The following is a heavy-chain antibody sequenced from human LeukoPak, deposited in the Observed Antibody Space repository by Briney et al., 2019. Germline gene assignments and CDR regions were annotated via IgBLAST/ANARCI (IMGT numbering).Heavy chain of an antibody. CDR3: ARVYSSSSLGP. CDR1: GGSISSYY. Sequence: SETLSLTCTVSGGSISSYYWSWIRQPPGKGLGWIGHIYYSGSTNYNPSLKSRVTISVDTSKNQLSLKLSSVTAADTAVYYCARVYSSSSLGPWGQGTLVTVSS. V-gene: IGHV4-59*01. CDR2: IYYSGST. J-gene: IGHJ4*02. D-gene: IGHD6-13*01.